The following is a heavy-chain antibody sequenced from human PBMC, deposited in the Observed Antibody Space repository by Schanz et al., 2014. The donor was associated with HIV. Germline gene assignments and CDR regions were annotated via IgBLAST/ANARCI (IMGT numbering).Heavy chain of an antibody. CDR3: ARAAFSSEYYYGMDV. D-gene: IGHD3-3*02. CDR2: MNPNSGNT. J-gene: IGHJ6*02. V-gene: IGHV1-8*01. CDR1: GYTFTNYD. Sequence: QVQLVQSGAEVKKPGASVKVSCKASGYTFTNYDINWVRQATGQGLEWMGWMNPNSGNTGYAQKFQGRVTMTRKTSISTAYMELSSLRSEDTAVYFCARAAFSSEYYYGMDVWGQGTTVTVS.